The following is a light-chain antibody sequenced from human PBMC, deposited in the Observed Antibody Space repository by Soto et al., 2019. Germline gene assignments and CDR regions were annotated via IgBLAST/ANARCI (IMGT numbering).Light chain of an antibody. J-gene: IGKJ1*01. CDR1: QSISTW. CDR2: DAS. V-gene: IGKV1-5*01. Sequence: DIQMTQSPSTLPASVGDRVTITCRASQSISTWLAWYQRKPGQAPKLLIYDASTLESGVPSRFTGSGSETDVTLTISSLQPDDFATYYCQQYESFSRTFGQGTRVEI. CDR3: QQYESFSRT.